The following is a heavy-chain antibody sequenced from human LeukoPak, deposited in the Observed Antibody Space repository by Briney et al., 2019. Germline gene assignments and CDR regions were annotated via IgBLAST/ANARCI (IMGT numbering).Heavy chain of an antibody. CDR2: LSSNGGST. D-gene: IGHD6-13*01. Sequence: GGSLRLSCSASGFTFSTYAMHWVRQAPGKGVEYVSALSSNGGSTYYADSVKGRFTISRDNSKNTLYLQMSSPRAEDTAVYYCVKDLHRSIAAVGRNWFDPWGQGTLVTVFS. J-gene: IGHJ5*02. CDR3: VKDLHRSIAAVGRNWFDP. V-gene: IGHV3-64D*06. CDR1: GFTFSTYA.